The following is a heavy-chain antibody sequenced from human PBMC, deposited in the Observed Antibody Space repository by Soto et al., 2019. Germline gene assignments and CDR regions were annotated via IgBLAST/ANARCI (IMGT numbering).Heavy chain of an antibody. Sequence: PSETLSLTCAVYGGSFSGYYWSWIRQPPGKGLEWIGEINHSGSTNYNPSLKSRVTISVDTSKNQFSLKLSSVTAADTAVYYCARARTTVTTVDRNASDIWGQGTMVTVSS. V-gene: IGHV4-34*01. CDR1: GGSFSGYY. D-gene: IGHD4-17*01. CDR3: ARARTTVTTVDRNASDI. J-gene: IGHJ3*02. CDR2: INHSGST.